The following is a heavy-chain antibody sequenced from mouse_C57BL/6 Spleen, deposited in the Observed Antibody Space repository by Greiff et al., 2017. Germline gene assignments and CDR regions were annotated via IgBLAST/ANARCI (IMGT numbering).Heavy chain of an antibody. CDR2: IRLKSDNYAT. D-gene: IGHD2-3*01. Sequence: EVKLMESGGGLVQPGGSMKLSCVASGFTFSNYWMNWVRQSPEKGLEWVAQIRLKSDNYATHYAESVKGRFTISRDDSKSSVYLQMNNLRAEDTGIYYCTGSPFYDGYYTWFAYWGQGTLVTVSA. CDR1: GFTFSNYW. J-gene: IGHJ3*01. V-gene: IGHV6-3*01. CDR3: TGSPFYDGYYTWFAY.